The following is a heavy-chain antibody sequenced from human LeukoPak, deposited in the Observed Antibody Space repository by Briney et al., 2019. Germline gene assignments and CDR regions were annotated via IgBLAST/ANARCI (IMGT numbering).Heavy chain of an antibody. V-gene: IGHV4-59*08. J-gene: IGHJ4*02. D-gene: IGHD3-16*02. CDR1: GGSISSYH. Sequence: SETLSLTCNVSGGSISSYHWNWIRQPPGKGLEWIGYIHYSGNTDYNPSLKSRVTISLHPSKNQFSLNLSSVTAADTALYYCARGAQLTGVPNVWGTYRYFDYWGRGTLVTVSS. CDR2: IHYSGNT. CDR3: ARGAQLTGVPNVWGTYRYFDY.